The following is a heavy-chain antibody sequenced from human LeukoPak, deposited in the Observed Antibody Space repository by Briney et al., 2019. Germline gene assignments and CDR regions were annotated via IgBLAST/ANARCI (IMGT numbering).Heavy chain of an antibody. CDR1: GYTFTSYG. D-gene: IGHD3-10*01. J-gene: IGHJ6*02. V-gene: IGHV1-18*01. CDR3: ARSITMVRGVIITRPFYGMDV. CDR2: ISAYNGNT. Sequence: GASVKVSCKASGYTFTSYGISWVRQAPGQGLEWMGWISAYNGNTNYAQKLQGRVTMTTDTSTSTAYMGLRSLRSDDTAVYYCARSITMVRGVIITRPFYGMDVWGQGTTVTVSS.